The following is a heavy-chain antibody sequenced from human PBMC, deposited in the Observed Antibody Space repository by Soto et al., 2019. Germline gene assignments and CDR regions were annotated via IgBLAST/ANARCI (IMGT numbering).Heavy chain of an antibody. V-gene: IGHV3-74*01. Sequence: GGSLRLSCAASGFTFSSYWMHWVRQAPGKGLVWVSRINSDGSSTSYADSVKGRFTISRDNAKNTLYLQMNSLRAEDTAVYYCARATEDGSSGWYIFDYWGQGTLVTVSS. CDR1: GFTFSSYW. CDR2: INSDGSST. J-gene: IGHJ4*02. CDR3: ARATEDGSSGWYIFDY. D-gene: IGHD6-19*01.